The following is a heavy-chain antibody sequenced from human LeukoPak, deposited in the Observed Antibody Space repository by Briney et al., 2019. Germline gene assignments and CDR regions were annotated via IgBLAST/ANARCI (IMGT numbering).Heavy chain of an antibody. Sequence: GGSLRLSCAASGFNFSSYGMHWVRQAPGKGLEWVAFIRYDGTYKYHADSVKGRFTISRDNSKNTLYLQMQSLSTDDTAFYYCAKDRRGYTFSYGSFDYWGQGSLVTVSS. J-gene: IGHJ4*02. D-gene: IGHD5-18*01. V-gene: IGHV3-30*02. CDR2: IRYDGTYK. CDR3: AKDRRGYTFSYGSFDY. CDR1: GFNFSSYG.